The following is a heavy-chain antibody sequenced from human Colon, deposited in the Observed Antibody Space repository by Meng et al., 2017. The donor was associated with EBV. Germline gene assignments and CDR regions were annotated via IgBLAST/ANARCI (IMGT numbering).Heavy chain of an antibody. CDR3: ARVRVIPAAVGFDY. CDR2: IYREGGT. J-gene: IGHJ4*02. V-gene: IGHV4-4*02. Sequence: GPGVVDASGPCIHTCLVCCGYILTVDLCIWVRQPPGKGLEVIGEIYREGGTNYNSSFKSRVTISVDTYNNHFSLKLSYVTAADTAVYYCARVRVIPAAVGFDYWGQGTLVTVSS. CDR1: CGYILTVDL. D-gene: IGHD2-2*01.